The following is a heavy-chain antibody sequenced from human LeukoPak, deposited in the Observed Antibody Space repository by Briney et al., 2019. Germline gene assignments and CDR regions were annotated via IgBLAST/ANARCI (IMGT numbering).Heavy chain of an antibody. CDR1: GGSVSSGSYY. CDR2: IYYSGST. J-gene: IGHJ3*02. D-gene: IGHD1-26*01. V-gene: IGHV4-61*01. Sequence: SETLSLTCSVSGGSVSSGSYYWSWIRQPPGKGLEWIGYIYYSGSTNYNPSLKSRVTISVDTSKNQFSLRLSSATAADTALYYCARVEHNAFDIWGQGTMVTVSS. CDR3: ARVEHNAFDI.